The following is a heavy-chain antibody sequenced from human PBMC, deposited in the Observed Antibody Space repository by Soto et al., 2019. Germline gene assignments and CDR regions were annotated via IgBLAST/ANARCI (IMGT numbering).Heavy chain of an antibody. V-gene: IGHV4-34*01. CDR3: ARDKITGLFAY. Sequence: QVQLQQWGAGLLKPSETLSLTCAVYGGSFSGYYWTWIRQPPGTGLEWIGEINHSGSTNYNPSLKSRVTISVDTSKNHFSLKLSSVTAADTAVYYCARDKITGLFAYVGEGTLVTVSS. CDR1: GGSFSGYY. J-gene: IGHJ4*02. CDR2: INHSGST. D-gene: IGHD2-8*02.